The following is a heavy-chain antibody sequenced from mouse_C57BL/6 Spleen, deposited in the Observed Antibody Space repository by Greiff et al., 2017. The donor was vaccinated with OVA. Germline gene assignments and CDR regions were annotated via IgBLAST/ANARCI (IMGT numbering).Heavy chain of an antibody. CDR2: ISSGSSTI. Sequence: EVKLVESGGGLVKPGGSLKLSCAASGFTFSDYGMHWVRQAPEKGLEWVAYISSGSSTIYYADTVKGRFTISRDNAKNTLFLQMTSLRSEDTAMYYCAREQLRLYYAMDYWGQGTSVTVSS. J-gene: IGHJ4*01. CDR1: GFTFSDYG. V-gene: IGHV5-17*01. CDR3: AREQLRLYYAMDY. D-gene: IGHD3-2*02.